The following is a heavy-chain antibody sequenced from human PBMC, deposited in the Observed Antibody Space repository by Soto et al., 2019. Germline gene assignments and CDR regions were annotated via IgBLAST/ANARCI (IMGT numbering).Heavy chain of an antibody. CDR2: ISAHNGNT. CDR1: GYDFTTYG. J-gene: IGHJ5*02. D-gene: IGHD3-10*01. Sequence: QVHLVQSGAEVKKPGASVKVSCKGSGYDFTTYGITWVRQAPGQGLEWMAWISAHNGNTDYAQKLQGRVTVTRDTSTRTGYWGRGSLGFDETPAYYGAGGSKGASWGKGARAPVSS. CDR3: AGGSKGAS. V-gene: IGHV1-18*01.